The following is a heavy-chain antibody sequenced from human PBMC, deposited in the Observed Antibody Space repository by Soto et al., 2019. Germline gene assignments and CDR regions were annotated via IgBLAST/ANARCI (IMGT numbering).Heavy chain of an antibody. CDR3: ARRGPYYDILTGYPHDAFDI. Sequence: SETLSLTCTVSGGSISSSSYYWGWIRQPPGKGLEWIGSIYYSGSTYYNPSLKSRVTISVDTSKNQFSLKLSSVTAADTAVYYCARRGPYYDILTGYPHDAFDIWGQGTMVTVSS. J-gene: IGHJ3*02. D-gene: IGHD3-9*01. CDR2: IYYSGST. V-gene: IGHV4-39*01. CDR1: GGSISSSSYY.